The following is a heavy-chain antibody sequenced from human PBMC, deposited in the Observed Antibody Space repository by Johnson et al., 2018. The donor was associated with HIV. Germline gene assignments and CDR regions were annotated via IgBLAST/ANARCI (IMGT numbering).Heavy chain of an antibody. CDR1: GFTFSSYA. D-gene: IGHD5-12*01. V-gene: IGHV3-23*04. Sequence: VQLVESGGGLVQPGGSLRLSCTASGFTFSSYAMSWVRQAPGTGLEWVSAVSGSGGSTYYADSVKGRFTISRDNSKNSLYLQMNSLRAEDTAVYYCARGGIVATDAFDIWGQGTMVTVSS. J-gene: IGHJ3*02. CDR3: ARGGIVATDAFDI. CDR2: VSGSGGST.